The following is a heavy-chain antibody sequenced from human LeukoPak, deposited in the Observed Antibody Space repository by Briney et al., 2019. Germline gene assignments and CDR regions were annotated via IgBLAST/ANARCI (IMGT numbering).Heavy chain of an antibody. J-gene: IGHJ4*02. Sequence: ASVKVSCKASGYTFTSYAMHWVRQAPGHRLEWMGWINAGNGNTKYSQKFQGRVTITRDTSASTAYMELSSLRSEDTAVYYCARGYSSGWYQGGFDYWGQGTLVTVSS. CDR3: ARGYSSGWYQGGFDY. CDR2: INAGNGNT. CDR1: GYTFTSYA. D-gene: IGHD6-19*01. V-gene: IGHV1-3*01.